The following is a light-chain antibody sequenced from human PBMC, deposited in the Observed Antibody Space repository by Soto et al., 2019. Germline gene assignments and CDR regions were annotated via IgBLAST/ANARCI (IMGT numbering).Light chain of an antibody. Sequence: DIQMTPSPSSLSASVGDRVTINCRASQSISTYLNWYQHKPGKVPKILIYAASSLQSGVPSRFSGSGSGTDFTLTISSLQPEDFATYYCQQSYSSPRTFGQGTKVDIK. V-gene: IGKV1-39*01. CDR2: AAS. CDR3: QQSYSSPRT. CDR1: QSISTY. J-gene: IGKJ1*01.